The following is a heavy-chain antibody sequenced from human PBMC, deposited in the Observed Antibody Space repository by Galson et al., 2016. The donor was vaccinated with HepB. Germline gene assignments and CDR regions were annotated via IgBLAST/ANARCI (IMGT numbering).Heavy chain of an antibody. J-gene: IGHJ4*01. V-gene: IGHV3-33*08. CDR1: GFLFRSHG. CDR2: IWYDGVNK. CDR3: AREWQWLDGIDY. Sequence: SLRLSCAGSGFLFRSHGMNWVRQAPGKGLEWVAIIWYDGVNKNYAESVKGRFTISRDNSKNTVYLQMNSLRAEDTAVYYCAREWQWLDGIDYWGQGTLVTVSS. D-gene: IGHD6-19*01.